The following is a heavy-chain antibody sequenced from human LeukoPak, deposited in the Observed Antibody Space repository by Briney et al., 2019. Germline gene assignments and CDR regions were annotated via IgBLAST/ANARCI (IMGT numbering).Heavy chain of an antibody. J-gene: IGHJ4*02. V-gene: IGHV1-69*01. D-gene: IGHD3-3*01. CDR2: IIPIFGIA. CDR1: GGTFSSYA. Sequence: SVKVSCKASGGTFSSYAISWVRQAPGQGLEWMGGIIPIFGIANYAQKFQGRVTITADESTSTAYMELSSLRSEDTAVYHCASEIWSGYYFDYWGQGTLVTVSS. CDR3: ASEIWSGYYFDY.